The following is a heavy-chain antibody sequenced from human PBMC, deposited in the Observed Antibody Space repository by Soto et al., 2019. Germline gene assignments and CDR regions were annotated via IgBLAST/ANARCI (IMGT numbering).Heavy chain of an antibody. V-gene: IGHV2-5*01. CDR2: IYWNDDK. CDR3: AHSSSGWYHFDY. J-gene: IGHJ4*02. CDR1: GFSLSTSGVG. D-gene: IGHD6-19*01. Sequence: QITLKESGPTLVKPTQTLTLTCTFSGFSLSTSGVGVGWIRQPPGQALEWLALIYWNDDKRYSPSLKSRLTITKDTSKNQVVLTMTNMDPLDTATYYCAHSSSGWYHFDYWGQGTLVTVSS.